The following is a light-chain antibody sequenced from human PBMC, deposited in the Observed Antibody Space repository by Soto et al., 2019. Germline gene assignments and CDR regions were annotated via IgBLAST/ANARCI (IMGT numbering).Light chain of an antibody. Sequence: DIQMTQSPSTLSGSVGAGVTITCRASQTISSWLAWYQQKPGKAPKLLIYKASTLKSGVPSRFSGSGSGTEFTLTISSLQPDDVATYYCQHYNSYSEAFGQGTKVDIK. CDR3: QHYNSYSEA. CDR1: QTISSW. J-gene: IGKJ1*01. CDR2: KAS. V-gene: IGKV1-5*03.